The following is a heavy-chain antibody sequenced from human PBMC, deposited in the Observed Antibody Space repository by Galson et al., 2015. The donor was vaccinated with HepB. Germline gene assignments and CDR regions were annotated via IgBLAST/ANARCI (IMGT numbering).Heavy chain of an antibody. CDR1: GYTFTSYA. D-gene: IGHD3-3*01. V-gene: IGHV1-3*01. J-gene: IGHJ6*02. CDR3: ARQDTIFGTPGVSGMDV. CDR2: INAGNGNT. Sequence: SVKVSCKASGYTFTSYAMHWVRQAPGQRLEWMGWINAGNGNTKYSQKFQGRVTITRDTSASTAYMELSSLRSEDTAVYYCARQDTIFGTPGVSGMDVWGQGTTVTVSS.